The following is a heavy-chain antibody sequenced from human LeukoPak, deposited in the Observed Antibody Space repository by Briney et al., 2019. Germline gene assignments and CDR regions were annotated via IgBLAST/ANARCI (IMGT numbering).Heavy chain of an antibody. V-gene: IGHV4-59*12. CDR1: GGSISSYY. J-gene: IGHJ4*02. CDR2: IYYSGST. D-gene: IGHD3-22*01. Sequence: PSETLSLTCTVSGGSISSYYWSWIRQPPGKGLEWIGYIYYSGSTNYNPSLKSRVTISVDTSKNQFSLKLSSVTAADTAVYYCARRRGYYYDSSGYYWGQGTLVTVSS. CDR3: ARRRGYYYDSSGYY.